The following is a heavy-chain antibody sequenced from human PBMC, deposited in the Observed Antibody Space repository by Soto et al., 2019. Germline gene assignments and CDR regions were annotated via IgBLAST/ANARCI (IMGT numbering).Heavy chain of an antibody. J-gene: IGHJ4*02. CDR2: IWYDGSKK. Sequence: QVQLVESGGGVVQPGRSLRLSCAASGFTFSSYGMHWVRQAPGKGLEWVAVIWYDGSKKYYADSVKGRFTISRDNSKNTLYLQMNSLRAEDTAVYYCARDSQDYYYDSSGSSLDYWGQGTLVTVSS. V-gene: IGHV3-33*01. CDR1: GFTFSSYG. CDR3: ARDSQDYYYDSSGSSLDY. D-gene: IGHD3-22*01.